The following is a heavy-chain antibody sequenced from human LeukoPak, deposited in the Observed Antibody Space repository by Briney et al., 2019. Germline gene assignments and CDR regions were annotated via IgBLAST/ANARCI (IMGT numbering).Heavy chain of an antibody. J-gene: IGHJ6*02. CDR3: ARCRPIVVVPAAMYGKYYYYYGMDV. Sequence: PSETLSLTCAVYGGSFSGYYWSWIRQPPGKGPEWIGEINHSGSTNYNPSLKSRVTISVDTSKNQFSLKLSSVTAADTAVYYCARCRPIVVVPAAMYGKYYYYYGMDVWGQGTTVTVSS. CDR2: INHSGST. D-gene: IGHD2-2*01. CDR1: GGSFSGYY. V-gene: IGHV4-34*01.